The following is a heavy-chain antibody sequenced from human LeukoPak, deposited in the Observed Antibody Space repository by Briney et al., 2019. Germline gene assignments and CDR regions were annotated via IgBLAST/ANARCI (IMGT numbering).Heavy chain of an antibody. J-gene: IGHJ5*02. CDR3: AREGTYGWYNWFNP. CDR1: GGSISSYY. V-gene: IGHV4-59*01. Sequence: SETLSLTCTVSGGSISSYYWSWIRQPPGKGLEWIGYMYRTGSTNYNPSLKSRVTITPDTSKNQFSLRLTSVTAADTAVYYCAREGTYGWYNWFNPWGQGTLVTVSS. CDR2: MYRTGST. D-gene: IGHD6-19*01.